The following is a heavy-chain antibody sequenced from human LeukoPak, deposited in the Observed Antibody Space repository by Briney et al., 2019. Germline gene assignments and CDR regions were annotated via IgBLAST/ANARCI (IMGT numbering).Heavy chain of an antibody. V-gene: IGHV4-38-2*01. Sequence: PSETLSLTCAVSGYSISSGYYWGWIRQPPGKGLEWIRSIYHSGSTYYNPSLKSRVTISVDTSKNQFSLKLSSVTAADTAVYYCARQVYYGGYYYYYMDVWGKGTTVTVSS. D-gene: IGHD3-10*01. CDR1: GYSISSGYY. CDR3: ARQVYYGGYYYYYMDV. CDR2: IYHSGST. J-gene: IGHJ6*03.